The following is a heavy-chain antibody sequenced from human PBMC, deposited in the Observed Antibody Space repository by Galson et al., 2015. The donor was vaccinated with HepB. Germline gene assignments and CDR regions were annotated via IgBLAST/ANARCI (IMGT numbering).Heavy chain of an antibody. CDR3: ARELIITMVRGVIIRPRGDYYYYGMDV. CDR2: MNAGNGNT. CDR1: EYSFTNYA. D-gene: IGHD3-10*01. J-gene: IGHJ6*02. V-gene: IGHV1-3*01. Sequence: SVKVSCKASEYSFTNYALHWVHQSPGQRPEGVGWMNAGNGNTKYSQKFQGRVTITRDTSASTAYMELSSLRSEDTAVYYCARELIITMVRGVIIRPRGDYYYYGMDVWGQGTTITVSS.